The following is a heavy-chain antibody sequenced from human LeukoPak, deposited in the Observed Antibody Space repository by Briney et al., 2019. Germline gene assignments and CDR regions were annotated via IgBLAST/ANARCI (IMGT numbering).Heavy chain of an antibody. CDR2: IYYSGST. CDR3: ASTYGSGSYPTLL. V-gene: IGHV4-31*03. J-gene: IGHJ4*02. CDR1: GGSISSGGYY. Sequence: SQTLSLTCTVSGGSISSGGYYWSWIRQHPGKGLEWIGYIYYSGSTYYNPSLKSRVTISVDTSKNQFSLKLSSVTAAGTAVYYCASTYGSGSYPTLLWGQGTLVTVSS. D-gene: IGHD3-10*01.